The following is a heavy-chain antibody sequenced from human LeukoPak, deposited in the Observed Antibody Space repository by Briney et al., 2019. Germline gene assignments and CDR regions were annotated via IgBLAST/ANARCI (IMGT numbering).Heavy chain of an antibody. CDR3: AREVASSGWYEGY. V-gene: IGHV3-48*04. J-gene: IGHJ4*02. D-gene: IGHD6-19*01. CDR1: GFTFSSYS. CDR2: ISSSSNTI. Sequence: GGSLRLSCAASGFTFSSYSMNWARQAPGKGLEWVSYISSSSNTIYYADSVKGRFTISRDNAKNSLYLQMNSLRAEDTAVYYCAREVASSGWYEGYWGQGTLVTVSS.